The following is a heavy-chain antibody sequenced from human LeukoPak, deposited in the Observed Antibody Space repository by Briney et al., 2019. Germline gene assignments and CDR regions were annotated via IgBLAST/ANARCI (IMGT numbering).Heavy chain of an antibody. J-gene: IGHJ5*02. CDR1: VGSIISYY. D-gene: IGHD3-10*01. CDR3: ARSEVTMVRGVNWFDP. V-gene: IGHV4-59*01. CDR2: IYYSGST. Sequence: SETLSLTCTVSVGSIISYYWSWIRQPPGKGLEWIGYIYYSGSTNYNPSLKSRVTISVDTSKNQFSLKLSSVTAADTAVYYCARSEVTMVRGVNWFDPWGQGTLVTVSS.